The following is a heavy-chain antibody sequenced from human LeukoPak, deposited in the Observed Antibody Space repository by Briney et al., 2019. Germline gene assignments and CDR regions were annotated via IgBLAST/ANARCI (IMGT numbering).Heavy chain of an antibody. CDR1: GFTFSSYA. CDR3: ARWRPIEYFDI. J-gene: IGHJ2*01. CDR2: TSSNGGFT. Sequence: GGSLRLSCAASGFTFSSYAMHWVRQAPGKGLEYVSATSSNGGFTYYADSVKGRFTISRDNSKNTLYLQMGSLRGEDMAVYYCARWRPIEYFDIWGRGTLVTVSS. D-gene: IGHD1-26*01. V-gene: IGHV3-64*02.